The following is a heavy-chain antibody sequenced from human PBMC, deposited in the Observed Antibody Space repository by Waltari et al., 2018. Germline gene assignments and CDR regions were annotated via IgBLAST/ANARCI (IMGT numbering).Heavy chain of an antibody. J-gene: IGHJ4*02. V-gene: IGHV1-69*08. CDR3: ACRPPLAAAGTGSFVY. CDR2: IIPIFGTA. Sequence: QVQLVQSGAEVKKPGSSVKVSCKASEGTFSSYAISWVRQDPGQGLEWMGRIIPIFGTANYAQKFQGRVTITADKSTSTAYMELSRLRSEDPAVSCCACRPPLAAAGTGSFVYWGQVPLVTVSS. D-gene: IGHD6-13*01. CDR1: EGTFSSYA.